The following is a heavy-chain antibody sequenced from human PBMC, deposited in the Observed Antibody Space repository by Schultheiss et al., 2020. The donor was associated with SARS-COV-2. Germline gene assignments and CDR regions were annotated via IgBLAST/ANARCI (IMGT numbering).Heavy chain of an antibody. CDR1: GYTFTSYD. V-gene: IGHV1-8*01. CDR3: ARDRCSSSWYLYY. J-gene: IGHJ4*02. Sequence: ASVKVSCKASGYTFTSYDINWVRQATGQGLEWMGWMNPNSGNTGYAQKFQGRVTMTRNTSISTAYMELRSLRSDDTAVYYCARDRCSSSWYLYYWGQGTLVTVSS. D-gene: IGHD6-13*01. CDR2: MNPNSGNT.